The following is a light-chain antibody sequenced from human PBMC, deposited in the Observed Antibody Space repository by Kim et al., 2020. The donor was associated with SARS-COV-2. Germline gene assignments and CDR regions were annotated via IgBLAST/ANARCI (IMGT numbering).Light chain of an antibody. CDR2: AAS. Sequence: SASVGDRVIITCRAGQSITTHVNWFQQKPGNAPKLLISAASTLQSDFPSRFSGTGSGTNFTLTINSLQPADFATYYCQQSHSTPYTFGQGTRLEIK. CDR3: QQSHSTPYT. V-gene: IGKV1-39*01. CDR1: QSITTH. J-gene: IGKJ2*01.